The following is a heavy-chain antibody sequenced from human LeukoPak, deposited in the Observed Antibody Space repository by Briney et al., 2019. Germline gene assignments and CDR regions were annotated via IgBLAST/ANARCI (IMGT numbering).Heavy chain of an antibody. CDR2: ISAYNGNT. CDR3: ARVGPMVRGAIRRTDY. J-gene: IGHJ4*02. D-gene: IGHD3-10*01. V-gene: IGHV1-18*01. Sequence: GASVKVSCKAPGYTSTSYGISWVRQAPGQGLEWMGWISAYNGNTNYAQKLQGRVTMTTDTSTSTAYMELRSLRSDDTAVYYCARVGPMVRGAIRRTDYWGQGTLVTVSS. CDR1: GYTSTSYG.